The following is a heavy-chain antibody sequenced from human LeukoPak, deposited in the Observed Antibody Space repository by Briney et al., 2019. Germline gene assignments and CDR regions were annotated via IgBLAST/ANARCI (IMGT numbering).Heavy chain of an antibody. D-gene: IGHD6-25*01. CDR1: GFPFGNFW. J-gene: IGHJ5*02. Sequence: GGSLRLSCVVSGFPFGNFWMHWVRQVPGQGLVWVARTDTDGRTTDYADSVKGRFTISRDNARNTLYLQMRSLRADDTALYYCATDVTGSEDRWGQGTLVTVSS. CDR3: ATDVTGSEDR. V-gene: IGHV3-74*01. CDR2: TDTDGRTT.